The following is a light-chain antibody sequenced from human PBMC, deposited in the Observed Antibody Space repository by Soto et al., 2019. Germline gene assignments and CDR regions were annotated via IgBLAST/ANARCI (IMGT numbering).Light chain of an antibody. Sequence: DIQMTQSPSTLSASVGDRVTITCRVSQSISSWLAWYQQKPGKAPNLLVYKASNLESGIPSRFSGIGYGTEFTLSINSLQPDDFATYYCQHYSSYSRTFGQGTKVEIK. V-gene: IGKV1-5*03. J-gene: IGKJ1*01. CDR2: KAS. CDR1: QSISSW. CDR3: QHYSSYSRT.